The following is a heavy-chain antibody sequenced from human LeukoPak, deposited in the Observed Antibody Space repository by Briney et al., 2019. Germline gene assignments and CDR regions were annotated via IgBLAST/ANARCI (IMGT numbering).Heavy chain of an antibody. Sequence: SETLSLTCTVSGGSISSYYWSWIRQPPGKGLEWIGYIYYSGSTNYNPSLKSRVTISLDTSKNQFSLKLSSVTAADTAVYYCARAHGGYSYGPKWFDPWGQGTLVTVSS. J-gene: IGHJ5*02. V-gene: IGHV4-59*01. CDR2: IYYSGST. CDR1: GGSISSYY. CDR3: ARAHGGYSYGPKWFDP. D-gene: IGHD5-18*01.